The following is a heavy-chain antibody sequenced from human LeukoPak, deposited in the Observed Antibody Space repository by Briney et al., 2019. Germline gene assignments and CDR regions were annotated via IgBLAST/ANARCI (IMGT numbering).Heavy chain of an antibody. D-gene: IGHD3-10*01. CDR3: ARDFSQRITMVRGVMPA. CDR1: GGSISSSSYY. J-gene: IGHJ5*02. CDR2: IYYSGST. Sequence: SETLSLTCTVSGGSISSSSYYWGWIRQPPGKGLEWIGSIYYSGSTYYNPSLKSRVTISVDTSKNQFSLKLSSVTAADTAVYYCARDFSQRITMVRGVMPAWGQGTLVTVSS. V-gene: IGHV4-39*07.